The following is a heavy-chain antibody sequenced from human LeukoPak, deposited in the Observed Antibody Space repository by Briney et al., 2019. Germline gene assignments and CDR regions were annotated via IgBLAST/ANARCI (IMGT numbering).Heavy chain of an antibody. D-gene: IGHD3-3*01. CDR1: GFTFSRYW. CDR3: ARAFPDYDFWSGYGESLVYYMDV. CDR2: IKQGGSEK. V-gene: IGHV3-7*01. Sequence: QFGGSLRLSCAASGFTFSRYWMSWVRQAPGKGLEWVANIKQGGSEKNYVDSVKGRFTISRDNAKNSEYLQMNSLRVEDTAVYYCARAFPDYDFWSGYGESLVYYMDVWGKGTTVTVSS. J-gene: IGHJ6*03.